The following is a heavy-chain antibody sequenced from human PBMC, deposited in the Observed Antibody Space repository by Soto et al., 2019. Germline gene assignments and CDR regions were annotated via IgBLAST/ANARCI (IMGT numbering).Heavy chain of an antibody. D-gene: IGHD1-26*01. J-gene: IGHJ4*02. CDR3: ARDLGSSAPDY. CDR2: ISADNGNT. CDR1: GYTFTSYG. V-gene: IGHV1-18*01. Sequence: QVRLVQSGAEVKKPGASVRVSCRASGYTFTSYGISWVRQAPGQGLEWMGWISADNGNTNYAQKLKGRVTMTTDSSTGSLDLELRSLTSDATAVYYCARDLGSSAPDYWGQGTLVTVSS.